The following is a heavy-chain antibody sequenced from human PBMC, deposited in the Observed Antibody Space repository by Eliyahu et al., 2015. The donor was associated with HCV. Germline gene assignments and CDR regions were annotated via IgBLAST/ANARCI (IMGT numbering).Heavy chain of an antibody. V-gene: IGHV4-34*01. J-gene: IGHJ5*02. Sequence: QVQLQQWGAGLLKPSETLSLTCAVYGGSFSGYYWSWIRQPPGKGLEWIGEINHSGSTHYNPSLKSRVTISVDTSKNQFSLKLSSVTAADTAVYYCARGRVVVVAATRVRGWFDPWGQGTLVTVSS. CDR2: INHSGST. CDR1: GGSFSGYY. CDR3: ARGRVVVVAATRVRGWFDP. D-gene: IGHD2-15*01.